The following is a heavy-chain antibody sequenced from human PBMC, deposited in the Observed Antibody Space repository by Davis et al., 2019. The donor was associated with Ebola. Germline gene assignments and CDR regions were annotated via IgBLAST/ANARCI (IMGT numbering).Heavy chain of an antibody. D-gene: IGHD5-18*01. J-gene: IGHJ6*02. CDR1: GFTFSSYG. CDR2: ISYDGSNK. V-gene: IGHV3-30*03. CDR3: ARDKRSWIQLPGGMDV. Sequence: PGGSLRLSCAASGFTFSSYGMHWVRQAPGKGLEWVAVISYDGSNKYYADSVKGRFTISRDNSKNTLYLQMNSLRAEDTAVYYCARDKRSWIQLPGGMDVWGQGTTVTVSS.